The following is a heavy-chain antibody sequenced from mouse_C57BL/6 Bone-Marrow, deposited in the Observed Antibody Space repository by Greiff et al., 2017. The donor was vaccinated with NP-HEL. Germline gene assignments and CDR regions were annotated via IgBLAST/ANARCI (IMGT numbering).Heavy chain of an antibody. J-gene: IGHJ4*01. CDR3: ARATDYAMDY. CDR2: REQGSGST. V-gene: IGHV1-55*01. Sequence: QVQLQQPGAELVKPGASVKMSCKASGYTFTSYWITWVKQRPGQGLEWIGDREQGSGSTNYNEKCKSKATLTVDTSSSTAYMQLSSLTSEDAAVYYWARATDYAMDYWGQGTSVTVSS. CDR1: GYTFTSYW. D-gene: IGHD1-1*01.